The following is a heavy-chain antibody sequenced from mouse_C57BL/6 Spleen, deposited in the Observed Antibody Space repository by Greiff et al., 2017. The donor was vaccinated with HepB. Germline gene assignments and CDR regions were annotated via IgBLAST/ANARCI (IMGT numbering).Heavy chain of an antibody. V-gene: IGHV1-81*01. D-gene: IGHD3-2*01. CDR2: IYPRSGNT. CDR3: ARRTAHYYAMDY. Sequence: QVQLKQSGAELARPGASVKLSCKASGYTFTSYGISWVKQRTGQGLEWIGEIYPRSGNTYYNEKFKGKATLTADKSSSTAYMELRSLTSEDSAVYFCARRTAHYYAMDYWGQGTSVTVSS. CDR1: GYTFTSYG. J-gene: IGHJ4*01.